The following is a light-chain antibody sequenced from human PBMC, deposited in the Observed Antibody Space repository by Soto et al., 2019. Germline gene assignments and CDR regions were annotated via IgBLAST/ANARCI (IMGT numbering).Light chain of an antibody. V-gene: IGKV1-39*01. J-gene: IGKJ3*01. CDR2: AAS. CDR3: QQSYSTPFT. CDR1: QSISSY. Sequence: DIPMTQSPSSLSASVGDRVTITCRASQSISSYLNWYQQKPGKAPKLLIYAASSLQSGVPSRFSGSGSGTDFTXTXSSLQXXDFATYYCQQSYSTPFTFGPGTKVDIK.